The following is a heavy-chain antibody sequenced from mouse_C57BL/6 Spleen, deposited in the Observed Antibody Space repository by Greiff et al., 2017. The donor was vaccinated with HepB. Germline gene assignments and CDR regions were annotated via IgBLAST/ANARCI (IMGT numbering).Heavy chain of an antibody. J-gene: IGHJ3*01. Sequence: QVQLQQPGAELVKPGASVKLSCKASGYTFTSYWMQWVKQRPGQGLEWIGEIDPSDSYTNYNQKFKGKATLTVDTSSSTAYMQLSSLTSEDSAVYYCARRWGILHSSGFAYWGQGTLVTVSA. D-gene: IGHD3-1*01. CDR3: ARRWGILHSSGFAY. V-gene: IGHV1-50*01. CDR1: GYTFTSYW. CDR2: IDPSDSYT.